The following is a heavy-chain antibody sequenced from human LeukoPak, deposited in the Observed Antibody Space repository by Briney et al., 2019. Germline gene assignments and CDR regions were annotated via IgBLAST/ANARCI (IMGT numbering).Heavy chain of an antibody. D-gene: IGHD3-22*01. CDR2: INPNSGGT. Sequence: ASVKVSCKASGYTLTGYYMHWVRQAPGQGLEWMGWINPNSGGTNYAQKFQGRVTMTRDTSISTAYMELSRLRSDDTAVYYCARGGYYDSSGYYYLDYWGQGTLVTVSS. J-gene: IGHJ4*02. CDR1: GYTLTGYY. V-gene: IGHV1-2*02. CDR3: ARGGYYDSSGYYYLDY.